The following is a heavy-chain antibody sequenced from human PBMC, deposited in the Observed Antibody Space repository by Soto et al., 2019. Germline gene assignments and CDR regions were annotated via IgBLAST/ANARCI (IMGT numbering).Heavy chain of an antibody. V-gene: IGHV3-74*01. Sequence: PGGSLRLSCAASGFTFSNFWMHWVRQAPGKGLVWVSRINSDGSSTSYADFVKGRFTISRDNAKNTLSLQMTSLRAEDTAVYYCARETRYDSSGYYYEGFDYWGQGTLVTGSS. CDR3: ARETRYDSSGYYYEGFDY. J-gene: IGHJ4*02. CDR2: INSDGSST. CDR1: GFTFSNFW. D-gene: IGHD3-22*01.